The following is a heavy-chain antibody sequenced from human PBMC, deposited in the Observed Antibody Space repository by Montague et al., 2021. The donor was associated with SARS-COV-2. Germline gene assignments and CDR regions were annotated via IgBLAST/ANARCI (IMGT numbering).Heavy chain of an antibody. J-gene: IGHJ6*02. D-gene: IGHD1-26*01. CDR1: GFIFSYSY. Sequence: SLRLSFAASGFIFSYSYMTWIRQAPGKELEWVASMNTGGSRIYYATSVKGRFTMSRDNAKNSLYLQMNSLRSEDTAVYYSAKSQYVWGVWGQGTKDTVSS. V-gene: IGHV3-11*01. CDR3: AKSQYVWGV. CDR2: MNTGGSRI.